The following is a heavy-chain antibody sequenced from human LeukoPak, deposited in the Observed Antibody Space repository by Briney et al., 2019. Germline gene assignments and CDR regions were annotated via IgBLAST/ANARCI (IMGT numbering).Heavy chain of an antibody. Sequence: SETLSLTCAVYGGSLSGYYWSWIRQPPGKGLEWIGEINHSGSTNYNPSLKSRVTISVDTSKNQFSLKLSSVTAADTAVYYCARGHYGDYYGMDVWGQGTTVTVSS. J-gene: IGHJ6*02. CDR2: INHSGST. CDR1: GGSLSGYY. D-gene: IGHD4-17*01. CDR3: ARGHYGDYYGMDV. V-gene: IGHV4-34*01.